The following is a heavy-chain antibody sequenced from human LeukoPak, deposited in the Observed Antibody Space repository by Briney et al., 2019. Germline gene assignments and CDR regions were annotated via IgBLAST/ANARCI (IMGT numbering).Heavy chain of an antibody. CDR1: GYTFTSYG. CDR2: ISAYNGNT. Sequence: SVKVSCKASGYTFTSYGISWVRQAPGQGLEWMGWISAYNGNTNYAQKLQGRVTMTTDTSTSTAYMELRSLRSDDTAVYYCARVGSGNYYYCYYMDVWGKGTTVTVSS. J-gene: IGHJ6*03. CDR3: ARVGSGNYYYCYYMDV. V-gene: IGHV1-18*01. D-gene: IGHD3-3*01.